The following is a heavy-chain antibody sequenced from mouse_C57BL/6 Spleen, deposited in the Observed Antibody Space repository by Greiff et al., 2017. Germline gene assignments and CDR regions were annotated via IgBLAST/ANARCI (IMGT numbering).Heavy chain of an antibody. CDR1: GFTFSSYA. J-gene: IGHJ2*01. CDR3: AREGGLGYFDY. V-gene: IGHV5-4*01. D-gene: IGHD4-1*01. CDR2: ISDGGSYT. Sequence: EVMLVESGGGLVKPGGSLKLSCAASGFTFSSYAMSWVRQTPEKRLEWVATISDGGSYTYYPDNVKGRFTISRDNAKNNLYLQMSHLKSEDTAMYYCAREGGLGYFDYWGQGTTLTVSS.